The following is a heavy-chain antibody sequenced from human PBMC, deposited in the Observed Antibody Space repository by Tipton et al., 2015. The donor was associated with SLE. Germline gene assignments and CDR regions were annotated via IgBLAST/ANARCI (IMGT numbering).Heavy chain of an antibody. V-gene: IGHV3-23*01. CDR2: ISGSGGST. CDR1: GFTFSTYS. J-gene: IGHJ4*02. Sequence: SLRLSCAASGFTFSTYSMNWVRQAPGKGLEWVSAISGSGGSTYYADSVKGRFTISRDNSKNTLYLQMNSLRAEDTAVYYCAREDLYYFDYWGQGTLVTVSS. CDR3: AREDLYYFDY.